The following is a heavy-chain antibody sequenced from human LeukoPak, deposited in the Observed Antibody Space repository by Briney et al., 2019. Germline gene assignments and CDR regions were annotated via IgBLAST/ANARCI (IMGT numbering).Heavy chain of an antibody. CDR2: SSAYNGNT. CDR1: GSTFTSYG. CDR3: AREPGYSSGWYPYYFDY. D-gene: IGHD6-19*01. J-gene: IGHJ4*02. Sequence: APETLSCKASGSTFTSYGISWVWHAPGQGHERMGWSSAYNGNTNYAQKLQGRVTMTTDTSTSTAYMELRSLRSDDTAVYYCAREPGYSSGWYPYYFDYWGQGTLVTVSS. V-gene: IGHV1-18*01.